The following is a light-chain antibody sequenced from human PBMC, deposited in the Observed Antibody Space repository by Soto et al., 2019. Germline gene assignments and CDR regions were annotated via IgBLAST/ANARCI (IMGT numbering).Light chain of an antibody. CDR2: KAS. CDR3: QQYNSYST. CDR1: QSISSW. Sequence: DIQMSQSPSTLSASVGDRVTIPCRASQSISSWLAWYQQKPGKAPKLLIYKASSLESGAPSRFSGSGSGTEFTLTISSLQPDDFATYYCQQYNSYSTFGQGTKVDIK. J-gene: IGKJ1*01. V-gene: IGKV1-5*03.